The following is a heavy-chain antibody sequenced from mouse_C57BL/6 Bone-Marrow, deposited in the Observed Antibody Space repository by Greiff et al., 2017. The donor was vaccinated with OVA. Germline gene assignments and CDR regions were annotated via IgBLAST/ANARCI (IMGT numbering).Heavy chain of an antibody. D-gene: IGHD1-1*01. V-gene: IGHV1-50*01. CDR3: ARYPYYYGSSYGFDY. Sequence: QVQLQQPGAELVKPGASVKLSCKASGYTFTSYWMQWVKQRPGQGLEWIGEIDPSDSYTNYNQKFKGKATLTVDTSSSTAYMQLSSLTSEDSAVYCCARYPYYYGSSYGFDYWGQGTPLTVSS. J-gene: IGHJ2*01. CDR2: IDPSDSYT. CDR1: GYTFTSYW.